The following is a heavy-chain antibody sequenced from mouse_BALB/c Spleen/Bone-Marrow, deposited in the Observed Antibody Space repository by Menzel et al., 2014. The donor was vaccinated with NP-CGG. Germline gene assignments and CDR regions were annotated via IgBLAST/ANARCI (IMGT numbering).Heavy chain of an antibody. D-gene: IGHD2-1*01. Sequence: QLQQSGAELVKPGASVKLSCKTSGYTFTNYWIQWVKQRPGQGLGWIGEIFPGIGTTYYNEKFKGKATLTIDTSSSTAYMQLSSLTSEDSAVYFCARGGNYGYWGQGTTLTVSS. V-gene: IGHV1S132*01. J-gene: IGHJ2*01. CDR1: GYTFTNYW. CDR2: IFPGIGTT. CDR3: ARGGNYGY.